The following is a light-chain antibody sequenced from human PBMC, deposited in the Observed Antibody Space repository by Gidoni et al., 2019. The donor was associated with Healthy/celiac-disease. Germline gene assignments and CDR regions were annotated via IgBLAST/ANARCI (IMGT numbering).Light chain of an antibody. Sequence: AIQLTQSPSSLSATVGARVTTTFREIQGISSALAWYQQKPGKAPKLLIYDASSLESGVPSRFSGSGSGTDFTLTISSLQPEDFATYYCQQFNSYPVTFGQGTRLEIK. CDR3: QQFNSYPVT. CDR1: QGISSA. J-gene: IGKJ5*01. V-gene: IGKV1-13*02. CDR2: DAS.